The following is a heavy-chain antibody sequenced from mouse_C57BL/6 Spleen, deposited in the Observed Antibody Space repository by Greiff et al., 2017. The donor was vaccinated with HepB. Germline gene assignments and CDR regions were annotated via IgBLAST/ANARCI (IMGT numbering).Heavy chain of an antibody. CDR1: GYTFTSYW. Sequence: VQLQQSGAELVKPGASVKLSCKASGYTFTSYWMHWVKQRPGQGLEWIGMIHPNSGSTNYNEKFKSKATLTVDKSSSTAYMQLSSLTSEDSAVYYCARSELGRWFAYWGQGTLVTVSA. CDR3: ARSELGRWFAY. V-gene: IGHV1-64*01. D-gene: IGHD4-1*01. J-gene: IGHJ3*01. CDR2: IHPNSGST.